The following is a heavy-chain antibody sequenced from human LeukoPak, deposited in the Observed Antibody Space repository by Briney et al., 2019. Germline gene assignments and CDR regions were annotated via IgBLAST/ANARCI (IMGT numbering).Heavy chain of an antibody. CDR3: ARYRNGGNFDY. Sequence: GGSLRLSCAASGFXFSSYWMSWVRQAPGKGLEWVANINQDGSEKYYVDSMRGRFTISRDNSMTSVYLQMNSLRAEDTAVYYCARYRNGGNFDYWGQGTLVTVSS. CDR1: GFXFSSYW. D-gene: IGHD1-14*01. V-gene: IGHV3-7*04. CDR2: INQDGSEK. J-gene: IGHJ4*02.